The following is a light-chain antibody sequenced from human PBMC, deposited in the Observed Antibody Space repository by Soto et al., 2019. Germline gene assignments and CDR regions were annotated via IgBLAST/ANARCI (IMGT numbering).Light chain of an antibody. J-gene: IGKJ4*01. CDR3: QQYGSSSLT. V-gene: IGKV3-20*01. CDR1: QSVSSSY. CDR2: DAS. Sequence: EIVLTQSPGTLSLSPGERATLSCRASQSVSSSYLAWYQQKPGQAPRLLIYDASTRATGIPDRFSGSGSGTDFTLSISRLEPADFAVYHCQQYGSSSLTFGGGTKVEIK.